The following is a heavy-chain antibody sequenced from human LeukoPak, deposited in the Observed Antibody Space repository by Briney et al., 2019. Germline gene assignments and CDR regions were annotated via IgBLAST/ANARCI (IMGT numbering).Heavy chain of an antibody. D-gene: IGHD3-22*01. CDR2: IIPILGIA. V-gene: IGHV1-69*04. J-gene: IGHJ4*02. Sequence: ASVKVSCKASGGTFGSYAISWVRQAPGQGLEWMGRIIPILGIANYAQKFQGRVTITADKSTSTAYMELSSLRSEDTAVYYCARDQNYYDSSGYYGNFDYWGQGTLVTVSS. CDR3: ARDQNYYDSSGYYGNFDY. CDR1: GGTFGSYA.